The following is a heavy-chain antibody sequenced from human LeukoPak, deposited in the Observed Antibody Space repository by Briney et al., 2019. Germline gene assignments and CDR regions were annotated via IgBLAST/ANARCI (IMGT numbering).Heavy chain of an antibody. CDR2: IYYSGST. D-gene: IGHD3-10*01. V-gene: IGHV4-59*01. J-gene: IGHJ5*02. Sequence: SETLSLTCTVSGGSISSYYWSWIRQPPGKGLEWIGYIYYSGSTDYNPSLKSRVTISVDTSKNQFSLKLSSVTAADTAVYYCARDRGYGSARWRGPYNWFDPWGQGTLVTVSS. CDR3: ARDRGYGSARWRGPYNWFDP. CDR1: GGSISSYY.